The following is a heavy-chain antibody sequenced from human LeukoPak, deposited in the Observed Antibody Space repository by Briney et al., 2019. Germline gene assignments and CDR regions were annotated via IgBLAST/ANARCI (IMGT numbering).Heavy chain of an antibody. CDR3: ASLAYCGGDCRNRGRIDY. CDR1: GGSISSCSYY. J-gene: IGHJ4*02. V-gene: IGHV4-39*01. CDR2: IYYSGST. D-gene: IGHD2-21*02. Sequence: SETLSLTCTVSGGSISSCSYYWGWIRQPPGKGLEWIGSIYYSGSTYYNPSLKSRVTISVDTSKNQFSLKLSSVTTADTAVYYCASLAYCGGDCRNRGRIDYWGQGTLVTVSS.